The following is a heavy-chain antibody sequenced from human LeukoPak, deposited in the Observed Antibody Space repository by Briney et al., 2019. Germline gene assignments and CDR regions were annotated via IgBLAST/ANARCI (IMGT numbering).Heavy chain of an antibody. CDR2: ISYSGST. D-gene: IGHD3-22*01. J-gene: IGHJ5*02. Sequence: SETLSLTCTVSGGSISSYYWSWIRQPPGEGLEWLAFISYSGSTKYNPPLKGRATIPVDTSKNQLSLKLSSVTAADTAVYYCAREPGFDSSGYLNWFFPWGQGALVTVS. CDR3: AREPGFDSSGYLNWFFP. V-gene: IGHV4-59*01. CDR1: GGSISSYY.